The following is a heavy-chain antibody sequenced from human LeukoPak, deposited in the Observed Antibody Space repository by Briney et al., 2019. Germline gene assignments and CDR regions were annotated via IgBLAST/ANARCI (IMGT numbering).Heavy chain of an antibody. CDR2: INPNSGGT. V-gene: IGHV1-2*06. D-gene: IGHD6-19*01. J-gene: IGHJ4*02. CDR1: GYTFTCYY. CDR3: ARDQRVIREEAVAGTAYY. Sequence: ASVKVSCKASGYTFTCYYMHWVRQAPGQGLEWMGRINPNSGGTNYAQKFQGGVTMTRDTSISTAYMELSRLRSDDTAVYYCARDQRVIREEAVAGTAYYWGQGTLVTVSS.